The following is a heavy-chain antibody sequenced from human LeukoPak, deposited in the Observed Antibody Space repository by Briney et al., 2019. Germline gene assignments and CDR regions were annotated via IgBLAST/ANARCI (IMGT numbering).Heavy chain of an antibody. Sequence: PSETLSLTCAVSGASISSDKWWSWVRQPPGKGLEWIGEINHSGNTNYSPSLKSRVTMSTDKSKNEFSLRLTSVTAADTAVYYCARAGVWLPAVWGQGTLVTDSS. CDR2: INHSGNT. J-gene: IGHJ4*02. V-gene: IGHV4-4*02. D-gene: IGHD3-9*01. CDR3: ARAGVWLPAV. CDR1: GASISSDKW.